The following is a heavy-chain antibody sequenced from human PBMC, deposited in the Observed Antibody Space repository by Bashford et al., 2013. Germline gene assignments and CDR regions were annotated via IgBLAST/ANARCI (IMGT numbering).Heavy chain of an antibody. Sequence: ASVKVSCKASGYTFTSYDINWVRQATGQGLEWMGWMNPNSGNTGYAEKFQGRVTMTRNISISTAYMELSSLRSEDTAVYYCAKGPIVGGTLSFFYYAMDVWGQGTTVTVSS. J-gene: IGHJ6*02. CDR3: AKGPIVGGTLSFFYYAMDV. D-gene: IGHD1-26*01. V-gene: IGHV1-8*01. CDR1: GYTFTSYD. CDR2: MNPNSGNT.